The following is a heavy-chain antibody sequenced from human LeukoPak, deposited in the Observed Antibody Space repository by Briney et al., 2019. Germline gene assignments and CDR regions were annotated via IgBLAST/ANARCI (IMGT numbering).Heavy chain of an antibody. D-gene: IGHD4-17*01. CDR1: GGSISSYY. CDR2: IYYSGST. V-gene: IGHV4-59*01. CDR3: AKAPYGDYEAGDDY. Sequence: SETLSLTCTVSGGSISSYYWSWVRQPPGKGLEWIGYIYYSGSTNYNPSLKSRVTISVDTSKNQFSLKLSSVTAADTAVYYCAKAPYGDYEAGDDYWGQGTLVTVSS. J-gene: IGHJ4*02.